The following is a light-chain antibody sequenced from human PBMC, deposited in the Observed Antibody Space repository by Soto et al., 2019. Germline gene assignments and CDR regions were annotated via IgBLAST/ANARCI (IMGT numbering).Light chain of an antibody. J-gene: IGLJ3*02. CDR2: EVT. V-gene: IGLV2-8*01. CDR1: SSDVGGYNY. CDR3: SSYAASNKFNPV. Sequence: QSVLTQPPSASGSPGQSVTISCTGTSSDVGGYNYVSWYQQYPGRAPKLMIYEVTKRHSGVPDRFSGSKSGNTASLTVSGLQAEDEADYYCSSYAASNKFNPVFVGGTKLTVL.